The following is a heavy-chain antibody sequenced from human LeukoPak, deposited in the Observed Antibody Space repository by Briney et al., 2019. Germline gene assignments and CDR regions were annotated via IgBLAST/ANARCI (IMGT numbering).Heavy chain of an antibody. Sequence: SETLSLTCTVSGGSISSSSYYWGWIRQPPGKGLEWIGSIYYSGSTYYNPSLKSRVTISVDTSKNQFSLKLSSVTAADTAVYYCAREGGSSRSLENWGQGTLVTVSS. J-gene: IGHJ4*02. D-gene: IGHD1-26*01. CDR2: IYYSGST. V-gene: IGHV4-39*02. CDR1: GGSISSSSYY. CDR3: AREGGSSRSLEN.